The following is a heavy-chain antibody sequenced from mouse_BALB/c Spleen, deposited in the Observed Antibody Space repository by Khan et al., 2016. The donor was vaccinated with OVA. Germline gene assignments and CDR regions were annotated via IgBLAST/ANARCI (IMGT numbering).Heavy chain of an antibody. D-gene: IGHD6-2*01. CDR3: ARISPYWYSDV. J-gene: IGHJ1*01. CDR1: GYTFTNYG. Sequence: QIQLVQSGPELKKPGETVKISCKASGYTFTNYGMNWVKQAPGKGLKWMGWINTYTGEPTYADDFKGRFVFSLETSASTAYLQISNLKNEDMTTYFCARISPYWYSDVWGAGTTVTVSS. CDR2: INTYTGEP. V-gene: IGHV9-1*02.